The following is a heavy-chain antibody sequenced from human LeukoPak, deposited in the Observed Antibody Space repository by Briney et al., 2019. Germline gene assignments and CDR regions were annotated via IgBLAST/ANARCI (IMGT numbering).Heavy chain of an antibody. CDR1: GYTFTSFQ. J-gene: IGHJ3*02. D-gene: IGHD5-24*01. CDR3: ARSEFRMAAFDI. CDR2: INPRGGST. Sequence: ASVKVSCKASGYTFTSFQMHWVRQAPGQGLEWMGIINPRGGSTNYAQKFQGRVTMTSDTSTSTVYMELSSLRSEDTAVYYCARSEFRMAAFDIWGQGTMVTVSS. V-gene: IGHV1-46*01.